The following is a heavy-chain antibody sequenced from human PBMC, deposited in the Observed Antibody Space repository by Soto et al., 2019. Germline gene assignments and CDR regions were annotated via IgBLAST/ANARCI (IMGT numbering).Heavy chain of an antibody. V-gene: IGHV3-30*04. Sequence: QVQLVESGGGVVQPGRSLRLSCAASGFTFSDYAMHWVRQAPGKGLEWVAVMSYDGSDKYYADSVKGLFTISRDNSKKKLYLQMNRLRPEDKAVYYCARDRGRTADGAYQYYLYGMDVWGQGTTVIVSS. CDR3: ARDRGRTADGAYQYYLYGMDV. D-gene: IGHD6-13*01. CDR1: GFTFSDYA. J-gene: IGHJ6*02. CDR2: MSYDGSDK.